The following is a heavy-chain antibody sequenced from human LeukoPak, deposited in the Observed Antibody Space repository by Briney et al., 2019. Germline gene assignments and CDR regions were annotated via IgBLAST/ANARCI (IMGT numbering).Heavy chain of an antibody. J-gene: IGHJ4*02. Sequence: SVKVSCTASGGTFSSYAISWVRQAPGQGLEWMGGIIPIFGTANYAQKFQGRVTITADESTSTAYMELSSLRSEDTAVYYCASPIVGARIAAAYYFDYWGQGTLVTVSS. CDR3: ASPIVGARIAAAYYFDY. V-gene: IGHV1-69*13. CDR1: GGTFSSYA. CDR2: IIPIFGTA. D-gene: IGHD1-26*01.